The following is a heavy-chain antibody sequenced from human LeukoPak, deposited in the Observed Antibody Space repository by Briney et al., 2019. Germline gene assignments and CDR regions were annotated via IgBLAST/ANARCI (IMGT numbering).Heavy chain of an antibody. CDR2: INPNSGGT. J-gene: IGHJ6*03. CDR3: ARSAGIVVGSYYMDV. D-gene: IGHD2-2*01. CDR1: GYTFTCYY. V-gene: IGHV1-2*02. Sequence: ASVKVSCKASGYTFTCYYMHWVRPAPGQGLEWMGWINPNSGGTNYAQKFQGRVTMTRDTSISPAYMELSRLRSDDPAVYYCARSAGIVVGSYYMDVWGKGTTVTVSS.